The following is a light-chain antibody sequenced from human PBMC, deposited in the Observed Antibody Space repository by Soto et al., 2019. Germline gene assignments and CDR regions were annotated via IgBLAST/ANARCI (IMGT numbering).Light chain of an antibody. J-gene: IGKJ1*01. Sequence: RTKVAITRSVERGVRAARTCRASQSVRSNLAWYQQKPGQAPRLLIYGASTRATGIPARFSGSGSRPEFTLALRSPQSGALAVHFCQPDNNWPQTFSPGTKVDIK. CDR3: QPDNNWPQT. V-gene: IGKV3-15*01. CDR2: GAS. CDR1: QSVRSN.